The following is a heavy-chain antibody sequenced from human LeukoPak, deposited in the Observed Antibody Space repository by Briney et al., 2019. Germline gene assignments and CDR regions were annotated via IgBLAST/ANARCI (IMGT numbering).Heavy chain of an antibody. CDR3: AKDWEQWLVFSAIDY. J-gene: IGHJ4*02. V-gene: IGHV3-30*18. D-gene: IGHD6-19*01. Sequence: GGCLRLSCAASGFTFSSYVMHWVRQALGKGLEWVAVLSYDGSKKYYADSVKGRFTISRDNSKNALYLQMNSLRAEDTAVYYCAKDWEQWLVFSAIDYWGQGTLVTVSS. CDR2: LSYDGSKK. CDR1: GFTFSSYV.